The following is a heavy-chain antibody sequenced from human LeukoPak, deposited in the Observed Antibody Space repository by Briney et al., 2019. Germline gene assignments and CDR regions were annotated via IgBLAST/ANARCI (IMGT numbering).Heavy chain of an antibody. D-gene: IGHD3-22*01. CDR2: INPNSGGT. CDR3: AKAGSYYDSRFDY. V-gene: IGHV1-2*02. CDR1: GYTFTGYY. J-gene: IGHJ4*02. Sequence: ASVKVSCKASGYTFTGYYMHWVRQAPGQGLEWMGWINPNSGGTNYAQKFQGRVTMTRDTSISTAYMELSRLRSDDTAVYYCAKAGSYYDSRFDYWGQGTLVTVSS.